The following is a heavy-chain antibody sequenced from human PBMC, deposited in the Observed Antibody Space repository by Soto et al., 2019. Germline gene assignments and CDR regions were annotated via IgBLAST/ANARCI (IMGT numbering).Heavy chain of an antibody. D-gene: IGHD2-2*01. V-gene: IGHV3-30-3*01. CDR3: ARAMPGMDV. CDR2: ILSDGSNE. Sequence: QVQLVESGGGVVQPGTSLRLSCAGSGFTFSAFAMHWVRQAPGKGLGWVALILSDGSNEAYADSMRGRFTISRDNSKNTLYLQMNSLGVEDTAVYYCARAMPGMDVWGQGTTVTVSS. J-gene: IGHJ6*02. CDR1: GFTFSAFA.